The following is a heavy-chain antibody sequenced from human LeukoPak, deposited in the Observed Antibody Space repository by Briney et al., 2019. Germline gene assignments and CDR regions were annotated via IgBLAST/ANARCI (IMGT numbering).Heavy chain of an antibody. D-gene: IGHD4-17*01. CDR3: ARDPYGDYVADY. Sequence: PSETLSLTCTVSGGSIRSYYWSWIRQPPGKGLEWIGYIYYSGSTNYNPSLKSRVTISVDTSKNQFSLKLSSVTAADTAVYYCARDPYGDYVADYWGQGTLVTVPS. J-gene: IGHJ4*02. CDR1: GGSIRSYY. CDR2: IYYSGST. V-gene: IGHV4-59*01.